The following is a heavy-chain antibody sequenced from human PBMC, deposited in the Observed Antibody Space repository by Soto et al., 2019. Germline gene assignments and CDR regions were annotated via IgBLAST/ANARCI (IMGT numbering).Heavy chain of an antibody. CDR2: ISSSGSTI. CDR3: ARAIVYYDFWSGRYIQPYYFDY. J-gene: IGHJ4*02. V-gene: IGHV3-11*01. Sequence: QVQLVESGGGLVKPGGSLRLSCAASGFTFSDYYMSWIRQAPGKGLEWVSYISSSGSTIYYADSVKGRFTISRDNAKNSLYLQMNSLRAEDTAVYYCARAIVYYDFWSGRYIQPYYFDYWGQGTLVTVSS. D-gene: IGHD3-3*01. CDR1: GFTFSDYY.